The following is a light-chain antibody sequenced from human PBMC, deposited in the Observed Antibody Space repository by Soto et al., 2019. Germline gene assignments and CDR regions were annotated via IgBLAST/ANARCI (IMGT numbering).Light chain of an antibody. J-gene: IGLJ2*01. V-gene: IGLV2-23*01. CDR1: SSDVGTYNL. CDR2: EGS. CDR3: CSYAGSSTWV. Sequence: QSALTQPASVSGSPGQSITISCTGTSSDVGTYNLVSWYQQHPGKAPKLMIYEGSKRPPGVSNRFSGSKSGNTASLTISGLQAEDEADYYWCSYAGSSTWVFGGGTKLTVL.